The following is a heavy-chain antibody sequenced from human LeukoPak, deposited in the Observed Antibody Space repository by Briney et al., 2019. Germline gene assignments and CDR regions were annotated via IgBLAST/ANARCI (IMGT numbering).Heavy chain of an antibody. CDR2: ISGSGTYT. D-gene: IGHD6-19*01. V-gene: IGHV3-23*01. Sequence: PGGSLRLSCAASGFTFSNYAMSWVRQAPGKGLEWVSAISGSGTYTYYADSVKGRFTISRDNSRNPLHLQMNSLRAEDTAVYYCAKDSSSSGFSAACNFDYWGQGTLVAVSS. J-gene: IGHJ4*02. CDR3: AKDSSSSGFSAACNFDY. CDR1: GFTFSNYA.